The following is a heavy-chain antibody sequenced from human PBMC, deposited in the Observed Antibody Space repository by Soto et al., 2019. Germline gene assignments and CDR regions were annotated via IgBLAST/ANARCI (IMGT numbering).Heavy chain of an antibody. V-gene: IGHV4-30-2*01. J-gene: IGHJ4*02. Sequence: PSETLSLTCAVSGGSISSGGYSWSWIRQPPGKGLEWIGYIYHSGSIYYNPSLKSRVTISVDRSKNQFSLKLSSVTAADTAVYYCARAPRGNYGYPSYFDYWGQGTLVTVSS. CDR1: GGSISSGGYS. D-gene: IGHD3-10*01. CDR3: ARAPRGNYGYPSYFDY. CDR2: IYHSGSI.